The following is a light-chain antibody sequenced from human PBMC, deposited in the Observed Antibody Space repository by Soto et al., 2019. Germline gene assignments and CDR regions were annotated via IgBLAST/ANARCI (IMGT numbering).Light chain of an antibody. CDR1: QSISSS. V-gene: IGKV1-39*01. Sequence: DIQMTQSPSSLSASVGDRVTITCRASQSISSSVNWYQQRPGKAPNLLIYAASSLQSAVPSRFSGSGSGTDFTITISRLQPEDFATYYCQQSFSTLGRTFGQGTKVEIK. CDR3: QQSFSTLGRT. CDR2: AAS. J-gene: IGKJ1*01.